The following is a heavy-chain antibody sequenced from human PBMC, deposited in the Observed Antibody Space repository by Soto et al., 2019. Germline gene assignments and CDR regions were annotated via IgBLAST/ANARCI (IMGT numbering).Heavy chain of an antibody. Sequence: SETLSLTCTVSGGSISSGGYYWSWIRQHPGKGLEWIGYIYYSGSTYYNPSLKSRVTISVDTSKNQFSLKLSSVTAADTAVYYCARIIRYCTNGVCTYYFDYWGQGTLVTVSS. J-gene: IGHJ4*02. CDR1: GGSISSGGYY. CDR2: IYYSGST. D-gene: IGHD2-8*01. CDR3: ARIIRYCTNGVCTYYFDY. V-gene: IGHV4-31*03.